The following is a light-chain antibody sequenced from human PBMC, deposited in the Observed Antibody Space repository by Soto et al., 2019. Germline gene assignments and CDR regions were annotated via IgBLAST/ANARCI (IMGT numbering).Light chain of an antibody. V-gene: IGKV1-27*01. Sequence: DIQMTQSLSSLSASVGDRVTITCRAGQDINIYLAWYQQKPGKVPKLLISAASTLQSGVPSRFSGSGSGTDFTLTISSLQPEDVATYYCQKYDGAPLTFGGGTKVEIK. J-gene: IGKJ4*01. CDR1: QDINIY. CDR2: AAS. CDR3: QKYDGAPLT.